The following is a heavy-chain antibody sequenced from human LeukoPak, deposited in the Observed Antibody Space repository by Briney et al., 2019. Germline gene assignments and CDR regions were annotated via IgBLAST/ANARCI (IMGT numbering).Heavy chain of an antibody. J-gene: IGHJ4*02. CDR1: GFTVSSNY. D-gene: IGHD6-19*01. V-gene: IGHV3-66*01. CDR3: ASTYFFYSSDLYTYYFDY. CDR2: IYSGGST. Sequence: GGSLRLSCAASGFTVSSNYMSWVRQAPGKGLEWVSVIYSGGSTYYADSVKGRFTISRDNSKNTLYLQMNSLRAEDTAVYYCASTYFFYSSDLYTYYFDYWGQGTLVTVSS.